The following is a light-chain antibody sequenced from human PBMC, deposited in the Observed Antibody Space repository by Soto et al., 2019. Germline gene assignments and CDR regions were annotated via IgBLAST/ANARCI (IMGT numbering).Light chain of an antibody. V-gene: IGLV2-23*03. Sequence: QSVLTQPASVPVSPGQSITMSCTGTSSDVGSYNLVSWYQQHPGKAPKLMIYEGSKRPSGVSNRFSGSKSGNTASLTISGLQAEEEADYSCCSYAGSSTFSYVFGTGTKVTVL. CDR2: EGS. J-gene: IGLJ1*01. CDR1: SSDVGSYNL. CDR3: CSYAGSSTFSYV.